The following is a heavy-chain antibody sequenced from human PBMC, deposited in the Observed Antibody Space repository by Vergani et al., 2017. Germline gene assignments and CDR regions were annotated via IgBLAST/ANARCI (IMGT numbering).Heavy chain of an antibody. CDR3: ANTAIGDYGGNSEVFDY. Sequence: QVQLQESGPGLVKPSQTLSLTCTVSGGSISSGGYYWSWIRQHPGKGLEWIGYIYYSGSTYYNPSLKSRVTISVDTSKNQFSLKLSSVTAADTAVYYCANTAIGDYGGNSEVFDYWGQGTLVVVSS. V-gene: IGHV4-31*03. CDR1: GGSISSGGYY. CDR2: IYYSGST. D-gene: IGHD4-23*01. J-gene: IGHJ4*02.